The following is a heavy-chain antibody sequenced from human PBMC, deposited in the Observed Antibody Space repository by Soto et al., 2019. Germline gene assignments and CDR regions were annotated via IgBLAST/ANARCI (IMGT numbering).Heavy chain of an antibody. D-gene: IGHD1-26*01. CDR3: ARWSFLDY. CDR1: GFSFSSYA. CDR2: ISGSDGKT. J-gene: IGHJ4*02. V-gene: IGHV3-23*01. Sequence: GGSLRLSCTASGFSFSSYALSWVRQAPGKGLEWVSTISGSDGKTYYADSVKGRFSISRDTSKTTLYLEMTSLRVEDTAVYYCARWSFLDYWGQGTRVTVSS.